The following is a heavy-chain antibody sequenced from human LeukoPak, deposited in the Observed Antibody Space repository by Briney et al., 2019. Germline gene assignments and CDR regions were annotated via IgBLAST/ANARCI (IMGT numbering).Heavy chain of an antibody. CDR3: ARVSGTAVYYFDY. Sequence: GGSLRLSCAASGFTFSSYSINWVRQAPGKGLEWVSSISPTGTHIHYADSVKGRFTISRDNAKNSLCLQMHSLRAEDTAVYYCARVSGTAVYYFDYWGQGILVTVSS. V-gene: IGHV3-21*01. CDR1: GFTFSSYS. J-gene: IGHJ4*02. D-gene: IGHD6-13*01. CDR2: ISPTGTHI.